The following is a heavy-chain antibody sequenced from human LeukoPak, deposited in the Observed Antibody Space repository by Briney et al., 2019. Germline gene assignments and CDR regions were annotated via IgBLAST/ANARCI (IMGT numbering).Heavy chain of an antibody. J-gene: IGHJ4*02. CDR2: IYHSGST. CDR3: ARHRITIFGVVIGPIDY. CDR1: GGSISSYY. Sequence: PSETLSLTCTVSGGSISSYYWSWIRQPPRKGLEWSGDIYHSGSTNYHHPLKSRVTISVDTSKNQFSLQLSSVTAADTAVYYCARHRITIFGVVIGPIDYWGQGTLVTVSS. D-gene: IGHD3-3*01. V-gene: IGHV4-59*08.